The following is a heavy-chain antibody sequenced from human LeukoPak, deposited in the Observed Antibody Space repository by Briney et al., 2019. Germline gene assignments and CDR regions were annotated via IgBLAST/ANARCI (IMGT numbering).Heavy chain of an antibody. CDR1: GFTFSSYA. Sequence: PGGSLRLSCAASGFTFSSYAMNWVRQAPGKGLEWVSAVNSDNSITKYADSVEGRFTISRDNSKNTLYLQMNSLRVDDTAIYYCAKGTTTPGFLDYWGQGTLVTVSS. J-gene: IGHJ4*02. CDR3: AKGTTTPGFLDY. D-gene: IGHD1-1*01. V-gene: IGHV3-23*05. CDR2: VNSDNSIT.